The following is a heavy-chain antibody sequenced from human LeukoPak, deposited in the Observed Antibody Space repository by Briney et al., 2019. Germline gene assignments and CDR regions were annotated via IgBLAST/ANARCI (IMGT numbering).Heavy chain of an antibody. CDR3: ARVEFHSDTSGHSANVFEY. Sequence: GESLKISCKGSGYRFTNYWIVWVRQMPGKGLEWMVIIYPGDSDTRYSPSFQGQVTISADKSINTAYVQWSSLKASDTAMYYCARVEFHSDTSGHSANVFEYWGQGTLVTVSS. J-gene: IGHJ4*02. D-gene: IGHD3-22*01. CDR2: IYPGDSDT. V-gene: IGHV5-51*01. CDR1: GYRFTNYW.